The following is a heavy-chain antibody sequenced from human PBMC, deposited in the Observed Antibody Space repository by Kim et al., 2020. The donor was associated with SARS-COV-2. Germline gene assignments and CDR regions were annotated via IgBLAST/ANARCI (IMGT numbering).Heavy chain of an antibody. CDR2: INHSGST. J-gene: IGHJ4*02. Sequence: SETLSLTCAVYGGSFSGYYWSWIRQPPGKGLEWIGEINHSGSTNYNPSLKSRVTISVDTSKNQFSLKLSSVTAADTAVYYCARTRGRLLPMGYFDYWGQGTLVTVSS. D-gene: IGHD3-16*01. V-gene: IGHV4-34*01. CDR3: ARTRGRLLPMGYFDY. CDR1: GGSFSGYY.